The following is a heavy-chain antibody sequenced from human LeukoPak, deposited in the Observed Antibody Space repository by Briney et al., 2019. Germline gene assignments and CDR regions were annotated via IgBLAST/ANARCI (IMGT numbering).Heavy chain of an antibody. D-gene: IGHD1-1*01. CDR3: ATHWRGR. CDR2: IKEDGSRR. J-gene: IGHJ4*02. V-gene: IGHV3-7*03. Sequence: GGSLRLSCAASGFTFSKYWMSWVRQAPGKGPEWLANIKEDGSRRYYSESVRGRFTISRDNSESSLYLQMNSLRAEDTAVYYCATHWRGRWGQGTLVTVSS. CDR1: GFTFSKYW.